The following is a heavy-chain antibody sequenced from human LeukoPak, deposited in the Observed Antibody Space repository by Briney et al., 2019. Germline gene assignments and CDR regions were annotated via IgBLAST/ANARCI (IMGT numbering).Heavy chain of an antibody. D-gene: IGHD1-26*01. CDR3: ARDSSRTSSGSYLPDY. J-gene: IGHJ4*02. Sequence: ASVKVSCKASGYTFTSYYMHWVRQAPGQGLEWMGIINPSGGSTSYAQKFQGRVTMTRDMSTSTVYMELSSLRSEDTAVYYCARDSSRTSSGSYLPDYWGQGTLVTVSS. CDR1: GYTFTSYY. CDR2: INPSGGST. V-gene: IGHV1-46*01.